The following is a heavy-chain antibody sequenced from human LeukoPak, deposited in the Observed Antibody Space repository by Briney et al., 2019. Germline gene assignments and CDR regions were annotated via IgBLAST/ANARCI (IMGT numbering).Heavy chain of an antibody. CDR3: ARDITGTGPFDY. D-gene: IGHD1-20*01. Sequence: GGSLRLSCAASGFTFSSYSMNWVRQAPGKGLEWVSSISSSSSYIYYADSVKGRFTISRDNAKNSLYLQMNSLRAEDTAVYYCARDITGTGPFDYWGQGTLVTVSS. J-gene: IGHJ4*02. V-gene: IGHV3-21*01. CDR1: GFTFSSYS. CDR2: ISSSSSYI.